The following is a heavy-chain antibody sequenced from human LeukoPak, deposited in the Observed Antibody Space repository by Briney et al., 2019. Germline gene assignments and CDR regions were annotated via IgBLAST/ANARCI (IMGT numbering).Heavy chain of an antibody. D-gene: IGHD2/OR15-2a*01. CDR3: AREGTIGFEYYYYYMDV. J-gene: IGHJ6*03. CDR2: INPDGSER. V-gene: IGHV3-7*01. CDR1: GFIFSHYW. Sequence: GGSLRLSCAASGFIFSHYWMSWVRQAPGKGLEWVANINPDGSERYYVDSVKGRFTISRDNAKNSLYLQMNSLRAEDTAVYYCAREGTIGFEYYYYYMDVWGKGTTVTISS.